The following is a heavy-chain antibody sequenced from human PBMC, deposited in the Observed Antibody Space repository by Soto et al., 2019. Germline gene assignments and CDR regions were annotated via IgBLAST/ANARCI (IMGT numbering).Heavy chain of an antibody. D-gene: IGHD2-15*01. Sequence: PSETLSLTCTVSGVSVSGGSYYWSWIRQPPGRGLEWIAYIYYTGSTNYNPSLKSRVTVSVDTSKNQFSLKLNSVTAADTAVYFCARGLNAAASYYYGFDVWGQGNTV. CDR1: GVSVSGGSYY. J-gene: IGHJ6*02. CDR2: IYYTGST. CDR3: ARGLNAAASYYYGFDV. V-gene: IGHV4-61*01.